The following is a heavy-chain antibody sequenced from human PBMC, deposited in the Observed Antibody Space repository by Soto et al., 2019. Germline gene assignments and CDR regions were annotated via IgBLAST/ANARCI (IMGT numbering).Heavy chain of an antibody. J-gene: IGHJ4*02. D-gene: IGHD3-22*01. Sequence: SETLSLTCAVSGGSISSSNWWSWVRQPPGKGLEWIGEIYHSGSTNYNPSLKSRVTISMDKSKNQFSLKLNSVTAADTAVYYCASNQDFYDSRGSYYWGQGTLVTVSS. CDR2: IYHSGST. CDR1: GGSISSSNW. CDR3: ASNQDFYDSRGSYY. V-gene: IGHV4-4*02.